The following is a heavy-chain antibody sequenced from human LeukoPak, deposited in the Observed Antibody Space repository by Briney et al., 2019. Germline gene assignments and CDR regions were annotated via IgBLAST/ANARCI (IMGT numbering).Heavy chain of an antibody. D-gene: IGHD3-10*01. J-gene: IGHJ4*02. V-gene: IGHV3-74*01. CDR2: INEDGSST. CDR3: TTDTFGARDS. Sequence: GGSLRLSCAASGYTFSRYWMHWVRQGPGKGLVWVSRINEDGSSTSYAESVRGRFTISRDNANNTLYLQMNSLRAEDAAVYYCTTDTFGARDSWGQGTLVTVSS. CDR1: GYTFSRYW.